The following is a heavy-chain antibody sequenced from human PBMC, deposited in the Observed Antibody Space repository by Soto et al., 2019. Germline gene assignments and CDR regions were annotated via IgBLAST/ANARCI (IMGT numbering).Heavy chain of an antibody. CDR2: MNPNSGNT. CDR1: GYTFTSYD. Sequence: ASVKVSCKASGYTFTSYDINWVRQATGQGLEWMGWMNPNSGNTGYAQKFQGRVTMTRNTSISTAYMELSSLRSEDTAVYYCARGDHYDILTGYKGYFDDRGQGTLVTVSS. CDR3: ARGDHYDILTGYKGYFDD. D-gene: IGHD3-9*01. V-gene: IGHV1-8*01. J-gene: IGHJ4*02.